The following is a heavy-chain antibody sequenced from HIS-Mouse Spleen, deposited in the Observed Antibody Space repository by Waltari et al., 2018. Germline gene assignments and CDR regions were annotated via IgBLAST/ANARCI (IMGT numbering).Heavy chain of an antibody. D-gene: IGHD6-19*01. Sequence: QLQLQESGPGLVKPSETLSLTCTVSGGSISSISYYWGWIRQPPGKGLEWIGSIYYCGSTYYNPSLKSRVTISVDTSKNQFSLKLSSVTAADTAVYYCARRRGWFDYWGQGTLVTVSS. V-gene: IGHV4-39*01. CDR1: GGSISSISYY. CDR2: IYYCGST. CDR3: ARRRGWFDY. J-gene: IGHJ4*02.